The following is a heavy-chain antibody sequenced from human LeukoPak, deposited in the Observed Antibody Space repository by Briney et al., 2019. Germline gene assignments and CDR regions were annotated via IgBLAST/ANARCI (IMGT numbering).Heavy chain of an antibody. CDR1: GGSISSSSYY. Sequence: SETLSLNCTVSGGSISSSSYYWGWIRQPPGKGLEWIGEINHSGSTNYNPSLKSRVTISVDTSKNQFSLKLSSVTAADTAVYYCVRDYGYAFDIWGQGTMVTVSS. J-gene: IGHJ3*02. CDR3: VRDYGYAFDI. CDR2: INHSGST. D-gene: IGHD3-10*01. V-gene: IGHV4-39*07.